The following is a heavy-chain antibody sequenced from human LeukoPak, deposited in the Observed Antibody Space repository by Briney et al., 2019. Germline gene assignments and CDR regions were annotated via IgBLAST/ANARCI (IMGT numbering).Heavy chain of an antibody. J-gene: IGHJ6*03. CDR2: INDRGTI. Sequence: NPSETLSLTCGVCVGSFSNYYWSGIRHSPRKGLEWIGEINDRGTINYNPSFMSRVTIYVDKSKTPFSLKLSSVTAADTAVYYCARRWNYGRNYYIDVWGKGATVSVSS. D-gene: IGHD1-7*01. CDR1: VGSFSNYY. V-gene: IGHV4-34*01. CDR3: ARRWNYGRNYYIDV.